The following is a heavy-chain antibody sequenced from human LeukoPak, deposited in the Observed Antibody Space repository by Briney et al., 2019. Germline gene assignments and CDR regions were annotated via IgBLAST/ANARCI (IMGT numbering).Heavy chain of an antibody. J-gene: IGHJ4*02. CDR3: ARGAGTLIDY. CDR1: GYSFSSYW. Sequence: GESLKISCQGSGYSFSSYWIGWVRQMPGKGLEWMGFIYPDDSDTRYRPSFQGQVTMSADKSTSTAYLQWRSLKASDTAMYYCARGAGTLIDYWGQGTLVTVSS. V-gene: IGHV5-51*01. D-gene: IGHD3-10*01. CDR2: IYPDDSDT.